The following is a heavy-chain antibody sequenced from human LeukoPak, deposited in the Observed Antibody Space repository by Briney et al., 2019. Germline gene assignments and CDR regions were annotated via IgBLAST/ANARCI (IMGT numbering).Heavy chain of an antibody. CDR1: GYTFTGYY. CDR3: ARWFGDSDYYYYYGMDV. D-gene: IGHD3-10*01. V-gene: IGHV1-46*01. J-gene: IGHJ6*02. CDR2: INPSGGST. Sequence: ASVKVSCKASGYTFTGYYMHWVRQAPGQGLEWMGIINPSGGSTSYAQKFQGRVTMTRDTSTSTVYMELSSLRSEDTAVYYCARWFGDSDYYYYYGMDVWGQGTTVTVSS.